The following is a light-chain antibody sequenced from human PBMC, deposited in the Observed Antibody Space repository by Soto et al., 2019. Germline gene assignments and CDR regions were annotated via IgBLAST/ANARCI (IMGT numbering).Light chain of an antibody. CDR3: ATWDSSLSAVV. J-gene: IGLJ2*01. CDR2: ENN. Sequence: QSVLTQPPSVSAAPGQRVTISCSGSSSNIGNNYVSWYQQLPGTAPKLLIYENNKRPSGITDRFSGSKSGTSATLGITGLQTGDEADYYCATWDSSLSAVVFGGGTKLTVL. CDR1: SSNIGNNY. V-gene: IGLV1-51*02.